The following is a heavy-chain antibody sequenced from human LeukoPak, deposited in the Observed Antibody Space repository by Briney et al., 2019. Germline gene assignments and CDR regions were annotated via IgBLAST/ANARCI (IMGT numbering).Heavy chain of an antibody. CDR3: ARLRWLQLQLIFDL. V-gene: IGHV4-59*08. CDR2: ISHSGST. D-gene: IGHD5-24*01. Sequence: SETLSLTCTVSGGSISSYYWSWVRQPPGKGLEWIGYISHSGSTSYNPSLKSRVTISADTSKNQFSLKLNSVTAADTAMYYCARLRWLQLQLIFDLWGQGPLVTVSS. J-gene: IGHJ4*02. CDR1: GGSISSYY.